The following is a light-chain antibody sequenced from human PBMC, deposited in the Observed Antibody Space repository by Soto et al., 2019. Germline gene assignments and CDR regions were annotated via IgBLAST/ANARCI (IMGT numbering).Light chain of an antibody. Sequence: QSVLTQPASVSGSPGQSITISCTGTSSDVGGYIYVSWYQQHPGKAPKLMIYDVTSRPSGVSYRFSGSKSGNTASLTISGLKAEYEADYYWSAYTTSSCSGLGTGTKVTV. V-gene: IGLV2-14*01. CDR1: SSDVGGYIY. CDR3: SAYTTSSCSG. J-gene: IGLJ1*01. CDR2: DVT.